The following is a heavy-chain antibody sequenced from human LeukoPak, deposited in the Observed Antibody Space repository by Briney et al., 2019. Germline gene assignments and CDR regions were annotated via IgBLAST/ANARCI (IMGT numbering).Heavy chain of an antibody. CDR2: INHGGSEK. Sequence: PGGSLRLSCAASGFTFSSYGMSWVRQAPGKGLEWVANINHGGSEKYYVDSVKGRFTISRDNAKNSLYLQMNSLRAEDTAVYYCERDFDYYDSSGYYDYWGQGTLVTVSS. D-gene: IGHD3-22*01. CDR1: GFTFSSYG. V-gene: IGHV3-7*01. J-gene: IGHJ4*02. CDR3: ERDFDYYDSSGYYDY.